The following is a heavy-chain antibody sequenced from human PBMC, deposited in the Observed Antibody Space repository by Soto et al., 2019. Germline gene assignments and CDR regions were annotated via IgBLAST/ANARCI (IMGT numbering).Heavy chain of an antibody. D-gene: IGHD6-19*01. V-gene: IGHV1-18*01. Sequence: QVQLVQSGAEVKKPGASVKVSCKASGYTFTSYGISWVRQAPGQGLEWMGWISAYNGNTNYAQKLQGRVTMTTDTPTSTAYMELRSLRSDDTAVYYCAIGIAVAGEESCLDYWGQGTLVTVSS. CDR2: ISAYNGNT. J-gene: IGHJ4*02. CDR1: GYTFTSYG. CDR3: AIGIAVAGEESCLDY.